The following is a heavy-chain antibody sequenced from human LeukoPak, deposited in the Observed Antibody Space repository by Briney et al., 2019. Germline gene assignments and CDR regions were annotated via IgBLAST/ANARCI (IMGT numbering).Heavy chain of an antibody. CDR1: GGSISSYY. J-gene: IGHJ6*02. CDR2: IYYSGST. V-gene: IGHV4-59*01. CDR3: ARRRPDYGMDV. Sequence: KPSETLSVTCTVSGGSISSYYWSWIRQPPGKGLEWIGYIYYSGSTNYNPSLKSRVTISVDTSKNQFSLKLSSVTAADTAVYYCARRRPDYGMDVWGQGTTVTVSS.